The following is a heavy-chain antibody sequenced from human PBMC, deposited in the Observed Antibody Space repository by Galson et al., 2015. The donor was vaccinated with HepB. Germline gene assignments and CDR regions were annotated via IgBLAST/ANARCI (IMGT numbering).Heavy chain of an antibody. CDR1: GSTFSSYA. Sequence: SLRLSCAASGSTFSSYAMSWVRQAPGKGLEWVSVISGSGGSTFYADPVKGRFTISRDNSKNTLYLQMNSLRAEDTAVYYCAKDMRRLLWFGELSAKGLFDYWGQGTLVTVSS. D-gene: IGHD3-10*01. CDR3: AKDMRRLLWFGELSAKGLFDY. J-gene: IGHJ4*02. CDR2: ISGSGGST. V-gene: IGHV3-23*01.